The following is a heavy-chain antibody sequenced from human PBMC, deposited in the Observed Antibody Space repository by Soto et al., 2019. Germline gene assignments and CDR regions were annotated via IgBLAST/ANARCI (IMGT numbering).Heavy chain of an antibody. CDR2: IIPIFGTA. J-gene: IGHJ4*02. V-gene: IGHV1-69*01. Sequence: QVQLVQSGAEVKKPGSSVKVSCKASGGTFSSYAISWVRQAPGQGLEWMGGIIPIFGTANYAQKFQGRVTITADESTSTAYMELSSLRSEDTAVYYCARSRENCSGGSCYSYYFDYWGQGTLVTVSS. CDR3: ARSRENCSGGSCYSYYFDY. D-gene: IGHD2-15*01. CDR1: GGTFSSYA.